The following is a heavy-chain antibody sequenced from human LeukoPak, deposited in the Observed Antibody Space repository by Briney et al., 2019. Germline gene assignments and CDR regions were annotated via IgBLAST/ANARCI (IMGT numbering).Heavy chain of an antibody. J-gene: IGHJ3*02. Sequence: GESLKISCKGSGYSFTSYWIGWVRRMPGKGLEWMGIIYPGDSDTRYSPSFQGQVTISADKSISTAYLQWSSLKASDTAMYYCARHARYSYGPPDAFDIWGQGTMVTVSS. CDR3: ARHARYSYGPPDAFDI. D-gene: IGHD5-18*01. CDR1: GYSFTSYW. CDR2: IYPGDSDT. V-gene: IGHV5-51*01.